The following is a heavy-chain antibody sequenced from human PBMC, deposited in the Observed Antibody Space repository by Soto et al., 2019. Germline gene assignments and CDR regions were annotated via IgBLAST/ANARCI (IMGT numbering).Heavy chain of an antibody. CDR1: GGSITSGGYS. Sequence: SETLSLTCTVSGGSITSGGYSWSWIRQPPGKGLEWVGYIYHSGTTYYNPSLKSRVTISLDRSTNQFSLKLRSVTAADTAVYYCARLPIGYCTSTSCPGGGFYYYYGMDVWGQGTTVTAP. J-gene: IGHJ6*02. D-gene: IGHD2-2*01. V-gene: IGHV4-30-2*01. CDR3: ARLPIGYCTSTSCPGGGFYYYYGMDV. CDR2: IYHSGTT.